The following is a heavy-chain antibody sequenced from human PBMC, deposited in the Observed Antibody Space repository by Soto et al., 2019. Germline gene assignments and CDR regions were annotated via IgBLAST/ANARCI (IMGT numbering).Heavy chain of an antibody. CDR3: AKDLTWNQADY. Sequence: GGSLRLSCEASGFIFRNYWMHWVRQIPGTGLVWVSHISNDGSITNYADSVKGRFTISRDNAKNTLYLQMNSLRAEDTAVYYCAKDLTWNQADYWGQGALVTVSS. V-gene: IGHV3-74*01. J-gene: IGHJ4*02. CDR1: GFIFRNYW. CDR2: ISNDGSIT. D-gene: IGHD1-1*01.